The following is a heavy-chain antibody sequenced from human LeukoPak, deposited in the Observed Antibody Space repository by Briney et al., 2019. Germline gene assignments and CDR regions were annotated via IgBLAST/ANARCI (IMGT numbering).Heavy chain of an antibody. J-gene: IGHJ4*02. CDR1: GFTFSSYA. CDR2: ISYDGSNK. D-gene: IGHD3-10*01. Sequence: GGSLRLSCAASGFTFSSYAMHWVRQAPGKGLEWVAVISYDGSNKYYADSVKGRFTISRDNSKNTLYLQMNSLRAEDTAVYYCAKKAGSGSYYFDYWGQGTLVTVSS. V-gene: IGHV3-30-3*02. CDR3: AKKAGSGSYYFDY.